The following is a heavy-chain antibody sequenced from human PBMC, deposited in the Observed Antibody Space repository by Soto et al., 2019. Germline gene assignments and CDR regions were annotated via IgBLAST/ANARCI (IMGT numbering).Heavy chain of an antibody. CDR2: IKSKTDGGTT. V-gene: IGHV3-15*07. Sequence: EVQLVESGGGLVKPGGSLRLSCAASGFTFSNAWMNWVRQAPGKGLEWVGRIKSKTDGGTTDYAAPVKGRFTISRDDSKNTLYLQMNSLKTEDTAVYYCTTGSYDRSGYPSIHAFDIWGQGTMVTVSS. J-gene: IGHJ3*02. D-gene: IGHD3-22*01. CDR3: TTGSYDRSGYPSIHAFDI. CDR1: GFTFSNAW.